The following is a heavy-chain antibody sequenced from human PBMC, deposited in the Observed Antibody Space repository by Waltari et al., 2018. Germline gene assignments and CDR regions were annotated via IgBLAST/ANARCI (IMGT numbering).Heavy chain of an antibody. J-gene: IGHJ6*03. V-gene: IGHV4-61*02. D-gene: IGHD3-16*01. CDR1: GGSISSGSYY. CDR3: ARDMPMAQYYYYMDV. Sequence: QVQLQESGPGLVKPSQTLSLTCTVSGGSISSGSYYWSWIRQPAGKGLEWIGRIYTSGSTNYNPSLKSRVTISVDTSKNQFSLKLSSVTAADTAVYYCARDMPMAQYYYYMDVWGKGTTVTVSS. CDR2: IYTSGST.